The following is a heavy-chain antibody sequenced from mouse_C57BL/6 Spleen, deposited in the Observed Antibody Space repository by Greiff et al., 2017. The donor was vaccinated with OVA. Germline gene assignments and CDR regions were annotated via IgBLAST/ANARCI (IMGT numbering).Heavy chain of an antibody. CDR2: IDPETGGT. Sequence: VQGVESGAELVRPGASVTLSCKASGYTFTDYEMHWVKQTPVHGLEWIGAIDPETGGTAYNQKFKGKAILTADKSSSTAYMELRSLTSEDSAVYYCTIYDGPFDVWGTGTTVTVSS. D-gene: IGHD2-3*01. J-gene: IGHJ1*03. CDR3: TIYDGPFDV. CDR1: GYTFTDYE. V-gene: IGHV1-15*01.